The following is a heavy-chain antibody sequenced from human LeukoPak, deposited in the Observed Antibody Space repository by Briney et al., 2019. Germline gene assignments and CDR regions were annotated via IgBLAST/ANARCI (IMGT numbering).Heavy chain of an antibody. V-gene: IGHV4-59*01. Sequence: PSETLSLTCTVSGGSISNYYWSWIRQPPGEGLEWIGYIYYTGSTNYNPSLKSRVTISVDTSKNQFSLKVSSVTAADTAVYYCARDPRGGTSRDNWFDPWGQGTLVTVSS. J-gene: IGHJ5*02. CDR3: ARDPRGGTSRDNWFDP. CDR1: GGSISNYY. CDR2: IYYTGST. D-gene: IGHD1-1*01.